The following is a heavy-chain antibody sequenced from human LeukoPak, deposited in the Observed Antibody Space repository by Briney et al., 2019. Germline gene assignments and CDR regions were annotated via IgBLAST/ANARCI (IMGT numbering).Heavy chain of an antibody. CDR2: IYTSGST. CDR1: DGSISSYY. J-gene: IGHJ6*03. CDR3: ARGVSGYTYGSYYYYYMDV. D-gene: IGHD5-18*01. V-gene: IGHV4-4*09. Sequence: SETLSLTCTVSDGSISSYYWSWIRQPPGKGLEWFGYIYTSGSTHYNPSLKSRVTISVDTPKNQFSLKLSSVTAADTAVYYCARGVSGYTYGSYYYYYMDVWGKGTTVTVSS.